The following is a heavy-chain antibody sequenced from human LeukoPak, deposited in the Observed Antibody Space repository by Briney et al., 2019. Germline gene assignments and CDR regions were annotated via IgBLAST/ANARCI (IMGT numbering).Heavy chain of an antibody. CDR2: INAGNVNT. CDR3: ARGGDIVVVVAAPYNWFDP. CDR1: GYTFTSYA. D-gene: IGHD2-15*01. V-gene: IGHV1-3*01. J-gene: IGHJ5*02. Sequence: ASVKVSCKASGYTFTSYAMHWVRQAPGQRLEWMGWINAGNVNTKYSQKFQGRVTITRDTSASTAYMELSSLRSEDTAVYYCARGGDIVVVVAAPYNWFDPWGQGTLVTVSS.